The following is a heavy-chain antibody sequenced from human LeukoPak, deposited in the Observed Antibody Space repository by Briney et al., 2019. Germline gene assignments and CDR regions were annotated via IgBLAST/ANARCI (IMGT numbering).Heavy chain of an antibody. CDR1: GFTFSSYA. CDR2: ISGSGGIT. J-gene: IGHJ4*02. V-gene: IGHV3-23*01. Sequence: PGGSLRLSCAASGFTFSSYAMNWVRQAPGKGLEWVSTISGSGGITYYADSVKGRFTISRDNSKNMMYLQMNSLRAEDAAVYYCAKAPVTTCSGAYCYPFDYWGQGTLVTVSS. D-gene: IGHD2-15*01. CDR3: AKAPVTTCSGAYCYPFDY.